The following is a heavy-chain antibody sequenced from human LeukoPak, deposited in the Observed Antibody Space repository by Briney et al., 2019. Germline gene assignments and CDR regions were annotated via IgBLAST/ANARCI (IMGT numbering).Heavy chain of an antibody. CDR1: GGSIGSAY. V-gene: IGHV4-59*01. J-gene: IGHJ4*02. CDR2: IYYTGST. CDR3: AXGXGWYQF. D-gene: IGHD6-19*01. Sequence: SETLSLTCTVSGGSIGSAYWSWLRQPPGKGLEWIGYIYYTGSTNYNPSLKNRVTISVDTSRNQFSLKMSSVTAADTAVYYCAXGXGWYQFWGQGTLVTVSS.